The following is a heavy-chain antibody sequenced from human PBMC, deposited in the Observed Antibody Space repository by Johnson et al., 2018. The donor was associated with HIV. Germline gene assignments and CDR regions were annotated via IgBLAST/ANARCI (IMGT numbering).Heavy chain of an antibody. CDR3: ARGMTTVTNHDAFDI. CDR1: GFTFSSYG. J-gene: IGHJ3*02. D-gene: IGHD4-17*01. V-gene: IGHV3-33*01. CDR2: IWYDGSNK. Sequence: QVQLVESGGGVVQPGRSLRLSCAASGFTFSSYGMHWVRQAPGKGLEWVAVIWYDGSNKYSADSVKGRFTISRDNSKNTLYLQMNSLRAEDTAVYYCARGMTTVTNHDAFDIWGQGTMVTVSS.